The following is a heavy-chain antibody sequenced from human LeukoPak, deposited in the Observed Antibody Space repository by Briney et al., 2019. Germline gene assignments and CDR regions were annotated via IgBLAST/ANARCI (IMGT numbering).Heavy chain of an antibody. J-gene: IGHJ4*02. CDR1: GYTLTGYY. CDR3: ARAGITIFSLPFGY. CDR2: INPNSGGT. D-gene: IGHD3-9*01. Sequence: ASVNVSCKASGYTLTGYYMHWVRQAPGQGVEGMGWINPNSGGTNYAQKFQGRVTITRERSIRTAYMEVSRLRSDDTAVYYCARAGITIFSLPFGYWGQGTLVTVSS. V-gene: IGHV1-2*02.